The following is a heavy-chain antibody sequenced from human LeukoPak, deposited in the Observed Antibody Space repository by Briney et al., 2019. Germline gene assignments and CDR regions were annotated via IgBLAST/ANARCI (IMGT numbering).Heavy chain of an antibody. D-gene: IGHD6-6*01. J-gene: IGHJ4*02. Sequence: PGGSLRLSCAASGFTFSSYAMHWVRQAPGKGLEWVAVISYDGSNKYYADSVKGRFTISRDNSKNMLYLQMNSLRAEDTAVYYCASGSNNYQIAAGRYWGQGTLVSVSS. V-gene: IGHV3-30-3*01. CDR3: ASGSNNYQIAAGRY. CDR1: GFTFSSYA. CDR2: ISYDGSNK.